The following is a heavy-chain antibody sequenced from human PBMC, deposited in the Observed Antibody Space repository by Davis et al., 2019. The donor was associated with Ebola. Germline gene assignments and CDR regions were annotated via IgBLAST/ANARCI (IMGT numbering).Heavy chain of an antibody. Sequence: GGSLRLSCATSGSTFRNYVMSWVRQAPGKGLEWVSTFGTVGDTYYADSVKGRFAMSRDNSRGTLYLQMNSLRVEDSAIYYCVRDSSNIWFDIWGQGTLITVSS. CDR1: GSTFRNYV. V-gene: IGHV3-23*01. J-gene: IGHJ3*02. CDR2: FGTVGDT. CDR3: VRDSSNIWFDI. D-gene: IGHD2/OR15-2a*01.